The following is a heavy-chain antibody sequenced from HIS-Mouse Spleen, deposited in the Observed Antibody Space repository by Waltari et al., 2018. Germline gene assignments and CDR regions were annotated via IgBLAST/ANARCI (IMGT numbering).Heavy chain of an antibody. CDR2: IYYCAST. Sequence: QLQLQESGPGLVKPSETLSLTCTVSGGSISSSSYYWGWIRQPPGKGLEWIGSIYYCASTYYNPSLKSRVTISVDTSKNQFSLKLSSVTAADTAVYYCARDRDQEGLDAFDIWGQGTMVTVSS. CDR1: GGSISSSSYY. J-gene: IGHJ3*02. D-gene: IGHD2-2*01. CDR3: ARDRDQEGLDAFDI. V-gene: IGHV4-39*07.